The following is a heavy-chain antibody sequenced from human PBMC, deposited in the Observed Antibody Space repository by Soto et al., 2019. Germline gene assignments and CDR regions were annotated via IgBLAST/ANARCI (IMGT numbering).Heavy chain of an antibody. J-gene: IGHJ6*02. CDR1: GGSVSSGSYY. CDR3: AREEVTMVRGVYYYYGMDV. CDR2: IYYSGST. D-gene: IGHD3-10*01. V-gene: IGHV4-61*01. Sequence: SETLSLTCTVSGGSVSSGSYYWSWIRQPPGKGLEWIGYIYYSGSTNYNPSLKSRVTISVDTSKNQFSLKLSSVTAADTAVYYCAREEVTMVRGVYYYYGMDVWGQGTTVTVSS.